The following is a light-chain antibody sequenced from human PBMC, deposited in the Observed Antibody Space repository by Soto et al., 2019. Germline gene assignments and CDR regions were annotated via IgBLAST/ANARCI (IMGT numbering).Light chain of an antibody. Sequence: MTQSPSTLSVSPGEGATLSCRASPSVGSNLAWYQQKPGQAPRLLIYAASTRATGIPARFSGSGSGTEFTLTISSLQSEDFAVYYCQQYNNWPPLTFGGGTKVDIK. V-gene: IGKV3-15*01. J-gene: IGKJ4*01. CDR2: AAS. CDR3: QQYNNWPPLT. CDR1: PSVGSN.